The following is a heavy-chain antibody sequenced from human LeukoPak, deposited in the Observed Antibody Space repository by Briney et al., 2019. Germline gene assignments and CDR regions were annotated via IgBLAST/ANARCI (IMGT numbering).Heavy chain of an antibody. CDR3: ARYQTGTMFAV. CDR1: GASINSDTYY. CDR2: HSHSGSA. D-gene: IGHD1/OR15-1a*01. J-gene: IGHJ4*02. V-gene: IGHV4-39*07. Sequence: SETLSLTCTVSGASINSDTYYWGWIRQPPGKGLEWIGTHSHSGSAYYNPSLRSRTTMSLDTSENQLSLKLYSVTAADTAIYYCARYQTGTMFAVWGQGTLVTVSS.